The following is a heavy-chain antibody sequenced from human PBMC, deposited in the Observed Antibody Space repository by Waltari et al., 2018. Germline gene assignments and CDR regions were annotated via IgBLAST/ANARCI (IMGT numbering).Heavy chain of an antibody. CDR1: GGSSSGYY. CDR2: FSHSGHT. Sequence: QVQLQQWGAGLLKPSETLSLTCAVYGGSSSGYYWTWIRQPPGKGLEWIGEFSHSGHTNYSPSLKSRVTISEDMSKKQCSLKVRSVTAADTAVYYCARDDSSSVYPFNNWGQGILVTVSS. J-gene: IGHJ4*02. V-gene: IGHV4-34*02. CDR3: ARDDSSSVYPFNN. D-gene: IGHD3-3*01.